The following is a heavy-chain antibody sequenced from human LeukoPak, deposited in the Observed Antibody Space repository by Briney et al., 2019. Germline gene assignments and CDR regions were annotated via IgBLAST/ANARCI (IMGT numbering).Heavy chain of an antibody. CDR3: ARDREDRVMGATLGDY. CDR1: GFTFSSYA. D-gene: IGHD1-26*01. CDR2: ISDGGGGT. J-gene: IGHJ4*02. V-gene: IGHV3-23*01. Sequence: PGGSLRLSCAASGFTFSSYAMSWVRQAPGKGLEWVSIISDGGGGTYYADSVKGRFTISRDNSKNTLYLQMNSLRAEDTAVYYCARDREDRVMGATLGDYWGQGTLVTVSS.